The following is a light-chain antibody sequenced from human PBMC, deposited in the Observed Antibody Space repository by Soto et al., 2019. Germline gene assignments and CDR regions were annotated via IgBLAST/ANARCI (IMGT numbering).Light chain of an antibody. CDR2: EVS. J-gene: IGLJ1*01. CDR3: SLYTTDSTYV. Sequence: QSVLTQPASVSGSPGQSITISCTGTSSDIGAYTYVSWYQQHPGKAPKLMIYEVSNRPSGVSNRFSGSKSGNTASLTISGLQAEDDAEYYCSLYTTDSTYVFGTGTKV. V-gene: IGLV2-14*01. CDR1: SSDIGAYTY.